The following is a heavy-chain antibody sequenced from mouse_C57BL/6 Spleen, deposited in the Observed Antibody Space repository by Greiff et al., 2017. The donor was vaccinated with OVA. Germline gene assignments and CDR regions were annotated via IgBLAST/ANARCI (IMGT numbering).Heavy chain of an antibody. Sequence: QVQLQQPGAELVRPGSSVKLSCKASGYTFTSYWMHWVKQRPIQGLEWIGNIDPSDSETHYNQKFKDKATLTVDKSSSTAYMQLSSLTSEDSAVYYCARSPYCNLDDWGKGTTLSVSS. CDR2: IDPSDSET. J-gene: IGHJ2*01. CDR1: GYTFTSYW. V-gene: IGHV1-52*01. D-gene: IGHD2-1*01. CDR3: ARSPYCNLDD.